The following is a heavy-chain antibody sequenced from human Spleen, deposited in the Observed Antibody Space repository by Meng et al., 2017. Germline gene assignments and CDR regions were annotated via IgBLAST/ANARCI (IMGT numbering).Heavy chain of an antibody. CDR1: GFTFSSYE. CDR3: AKGDNNRWTFDY. Sequence: GESLKISCAASGFTFSSYEMNWVRQAPGKGLEWVSGISDSRGNTYYADSVKGRFTISRDNSKNTLYLQMNSLRAEDTAIYYCAKGDNNRWTFDYWGQGTLVTVSS. D-gene: IGHD1/OR15-1a*01. J-gene: IGHJ4*02. V-gene: IGHV3-23*01. CDR2: ISDSRGNT.